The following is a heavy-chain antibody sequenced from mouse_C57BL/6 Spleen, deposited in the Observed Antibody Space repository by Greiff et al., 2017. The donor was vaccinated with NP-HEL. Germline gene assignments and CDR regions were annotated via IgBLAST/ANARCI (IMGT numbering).Heavy chain of an antibody. CDR2: ISSGSSTI. J-gene: IGHJ1*03. CDR1: GFTFSDYG. Sequence: EVKVVESGGGLVKPGGSLKLSCAASGFTFSDYGMHWVRQAPEKGLEWVAYISSGSSTIYYADTVKGRFTISRDNAKNTLFLQMTSLRSEDTAMYYCARRSRAGSSHWYFDVWGTGTTVTVSS. V-gene: IGHV5-17*01. CDR3: ARRSRAGSSHWYFDV. D-gene: IGHD1-1*01.